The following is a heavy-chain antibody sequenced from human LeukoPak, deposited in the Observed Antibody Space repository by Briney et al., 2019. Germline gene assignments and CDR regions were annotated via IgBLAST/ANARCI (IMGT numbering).Heavy chain of an antibody. Sequence: PSETLSLTCTVSGGSISSYYWSWIRQPPGKGLEWIGYIYYSGSTNYNPSLKSRVTISVDTSKNQFSLKLSSVTAADTAVYYCARHRYSSGVDYWGQGTLVTVSS. CDR2: IYYSGST. CDR3: ARHRYSSGVDY. D-gene: IGHD6-19*01. CDR1: GGSISSYY. J-gene: IGHJ4*02. V-gene: IGHV4-59*08.